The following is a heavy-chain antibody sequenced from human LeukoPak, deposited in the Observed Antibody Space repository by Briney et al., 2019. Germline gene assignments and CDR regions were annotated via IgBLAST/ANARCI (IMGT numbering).Heavy chain of an antibody. J-gene: IGHJ3*01. CDR2: IRYDGSNK. V-gene: IGHV3-30*02. CDR1: GFTFSSYG. Sequence: PGGSLRLSCAASGFTFSSYGMHWVRQAPGKGLEWVAFIRYDGSNKYYADSVKGRFTISRDNSKNTLYLQMNSLRAEDTAVYYCAKDPGYYYDSSGYYFLWGQGTMVTVSS. CDR3: AKDPGYYYDSSGYYFL. D-gene: IGHD3-22*01.